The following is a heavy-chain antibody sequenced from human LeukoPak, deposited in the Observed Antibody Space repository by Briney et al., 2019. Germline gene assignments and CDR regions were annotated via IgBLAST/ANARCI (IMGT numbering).Heavy chain of an antibody. D-gene: IGHD2-2*01. CDR1: GGTFSSYA. CDR3: ARNLPAADY. Sequence: SVKVSCQASGGTFSSYAISWVRQAPGQGLEWMGGIIPIFGTANHAQKFQGRVTITTDESTSTANMELSSLRAEDTAVYYCARNLPAADYWGQGTLVTVSS. J-gene: IGHJ4*02. CDR2: IIPIFGTA. V-gene: IGHV1-69*05.